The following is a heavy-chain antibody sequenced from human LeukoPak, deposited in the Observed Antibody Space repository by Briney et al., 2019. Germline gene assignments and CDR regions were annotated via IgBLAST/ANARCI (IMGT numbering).Heavy chain of an antibody. Sequence: GGSLRLSCAASGFTFNSYSMNWVRQAPGKGLEWVSAISGSGGSTYYADSVKGRFTISRDNSKNTLYLQMNSLRAEDTAVYYCAKDRGNSGSYEDYWGQRTLVTVSS. CDR2: ISGSGGST. D-gene: IGHD1-26*01. CDR3: AKDRGNSGSYEDY. CDR1: GFTFNSYS. V-gene: IGHV3-23*01. J-gene: IGHJ4*02.